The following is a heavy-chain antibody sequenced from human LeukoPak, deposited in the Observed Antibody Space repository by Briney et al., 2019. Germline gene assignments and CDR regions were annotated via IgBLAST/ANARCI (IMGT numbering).Heavy chain of an antibody. D-gene: IGHD6-13*01. V-gene: IGHV3-64*01. Sequence: PGGSLRLSCAASGFTFSSYAMHWVRQAPEKGLEYVSAISSNGGSTYYANSVKGRFTISRDNSKNTLYLQMGSLRAEDMAVYYCARGYHIAGFDYWGQGTLVTVSS. CDR2: ISSNGGST. J-gene: IGHJ4*02. CDR3: ARGYHIAGFDY. CDR1: GFTFSSYA.